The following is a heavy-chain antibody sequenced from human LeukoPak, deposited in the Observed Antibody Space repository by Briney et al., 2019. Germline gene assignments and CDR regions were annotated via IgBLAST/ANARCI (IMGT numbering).Heavy chain of an antibody. J-gene: IGHJ4*02. CDR3: ARGPGATGRNFDY. Sequence: SETLSLTCTGSGGSISSYYWSWIRQPPGKGLEWIGYIYYSGSTNYNPSLKSRVTISVDTSKNQFSLKLSSVTAADTAVYYCARGPGATGRNFDYWGQGTLVTVSS. CDR1: GGSISSYY. D-gene: IGHD1-26*01. V-gene: IGHV4-59*01. CDR2: IYYSGST.